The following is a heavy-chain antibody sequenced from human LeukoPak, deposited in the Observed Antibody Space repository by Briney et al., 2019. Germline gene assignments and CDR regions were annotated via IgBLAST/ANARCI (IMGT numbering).Heavy chain of an antibody. CDR1: GFTFSSYV. J-gene: IGHJ4*02. CDR2: IKQDGSQR. D-gene: IGHD4-17*01. V-gene: IGHV3-7*01. CDR3: ARDRTVTTFDS. Sequence: GGSLRLSCAASGFTFSSYVMYWVRQAPGKGLEWVANIKQDGSQRYYVDSVKGRFTISRDNAKNSLYLQMISLRVEDTALYYCARDRTVTTFDSWGQGTLVTVSS.